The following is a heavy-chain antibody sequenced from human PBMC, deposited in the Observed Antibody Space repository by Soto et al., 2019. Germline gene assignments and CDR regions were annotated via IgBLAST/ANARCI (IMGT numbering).Heavy chain of an antibody. CDR2: VDVGGGST. J-gene: IGHJ3*02. V-gene: IGHV3-23*01. CDR3: ARDSGPAGGAAGDI. Sequence: EVQLLESGGGLVQPGGSLRLSCAASGFTFSTHAMIWVRQAPGKGLNWVSTVDVGGGSTYYTDSVKGRFTVSRDNSKNTAYLQLNTLRTEDTAIYFCARDSGPAGGAAGDIWGQGTMVTVSS. CDR1: GFTFSTHA. D-gene: IGHD6-19*01.